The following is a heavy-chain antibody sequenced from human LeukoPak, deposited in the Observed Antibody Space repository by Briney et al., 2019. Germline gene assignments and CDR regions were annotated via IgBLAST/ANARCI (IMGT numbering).Heavy chain of an antibody. Sequence: SVKVSCKASGYTFTSYYMQWVRQAPGQGLEWMGGIIPIFGTANYAQKFQGRVTITTDESTSTAYMELSSLRSEDTAVYYCAREGGYSYGEIDYWGQGTLVTVSS. CDR1: GYTFTSYY. V-gene: IGHV1-69*05. D-gene: IGHD5-18*01. CDR2: IIPIFGTA. CDR3: AREGGYSYGEIDY. J-gene: IGHJ4*02.